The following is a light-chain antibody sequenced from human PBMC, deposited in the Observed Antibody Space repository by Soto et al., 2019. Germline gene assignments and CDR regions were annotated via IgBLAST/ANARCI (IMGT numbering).Light chain of an antibody. J-gene: IGKJ1*01. CDR2: IAS. Sequence: ELVLTQSPGTLSLSPGERATLSCRASQSVSSNYLAWYQQKPGQAPRLLIYIASNRATGIPDRFTGSGSGTDFTLTISRLEPEDFAVYYCQQYGGSPRTFGQGTKVDIK. CDR1: QSVSSNY. V-gene: IGKV3-20*01. CDR3: QQYGGSPRT.